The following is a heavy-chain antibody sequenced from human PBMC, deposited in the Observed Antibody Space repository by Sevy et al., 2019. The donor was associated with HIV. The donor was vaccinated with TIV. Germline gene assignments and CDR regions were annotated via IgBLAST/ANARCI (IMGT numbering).Heavy chain of an antibody. CDR1: AGSISSYH. V-gene: IGHV4-59*13. J-gene: IGHJ3*02. D-gene: IGHD3-9*01. CDR2: IYYSGTT. Sequence: SETLSLTCSVSAGSISSYHWSWIRQPPGKGLEWIGYIYYSGTTDYNPSLKSRVTISQDKSKKVFSLRLRSVTAADTAVYYCARDNAILTPRAFDIWGQGTMVTVSS. CDR3: ARDNAILTPRAFDI.